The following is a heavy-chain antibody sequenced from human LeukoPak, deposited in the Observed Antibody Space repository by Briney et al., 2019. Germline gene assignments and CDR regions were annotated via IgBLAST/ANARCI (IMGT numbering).Heavy chain of an antibody. CDR3: ARGGDGYNSGPFDI. CDR2: INPSGGST. Sequence: ASVKVSCKASGGTFSSYAISWVRQAPGQGLEWMGIINPSGGSTSYAQKFQGRVTMTRDTSTSTVYMELSSLRSEDTAVYYCARGGDGYNSGPFDIWGQGTMVTVSS. CDR1: GGTFSSYA. V-gene: IGHV1-46*03. D-gene: IGHD5-24*01. J-gene: IGHJ3*02.